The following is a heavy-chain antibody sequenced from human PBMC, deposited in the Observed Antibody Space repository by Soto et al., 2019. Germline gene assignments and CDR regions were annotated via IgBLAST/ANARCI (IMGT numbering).Heavy chain of an antibody. CDR1: GGSISSYY. Sequence: QVQLQESGPGLVKPSETLSLTCTVSGGSISSYYWSWIRQPPGKGLEWIGYIYYSGSTNYNPSLKSRVTISVDTSKNQFSLKLSSVTAADTAVYYCARGFPRSRGWYGSEFDYWGQGTLVTVSS. CDR2: IYYSGST. D-gene: IGHD6-19*01. CDR3: ARGFPRSRGWYGSEFDY. V-gene: IGHV4-59*01. J-gene: IGHJ4*02.